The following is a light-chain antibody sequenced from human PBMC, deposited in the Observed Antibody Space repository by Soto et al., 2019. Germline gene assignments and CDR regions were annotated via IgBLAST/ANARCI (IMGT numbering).Light chain of an antibody. CDR2: GAA. CDR1: QTVNSTY. J-gene: IGKJ1*01. V-gene: IGKV3-20*01. Sequence: EIVLTQSPGTLSSSPGERATLSCRASQTVNSTYLAWYQQKPGQAPRLLIYGAANRATGIPERFSGSGSGTDFTLTISRLEPEDFATYYCQQSYSTVWTFGQGTKVEIK. CDR3: QQSYSTVWT.